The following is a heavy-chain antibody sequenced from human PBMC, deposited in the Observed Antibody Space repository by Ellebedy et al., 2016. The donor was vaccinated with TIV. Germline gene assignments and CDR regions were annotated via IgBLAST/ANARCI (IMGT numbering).Heavy chain of an antibody. CDR1: GFTFGYYA. Sequence: GESLKISCAASGFTFGYYAMHWVRQAPGKGLEWVALISYDGSNIYYADSVKGRFTISRDNSKDTLYLQMNSLRAEDTAVYYCARDLDRNYPGAYFDYWGQGTLVTVSA. D-gene: IGHD4-11*01. CDR3: ARDLDRNYPGAYFDY. J-gene: IGHJ4*02. CDR2: ISYDGSNI. V-gene: IGHV3-30-3*01.